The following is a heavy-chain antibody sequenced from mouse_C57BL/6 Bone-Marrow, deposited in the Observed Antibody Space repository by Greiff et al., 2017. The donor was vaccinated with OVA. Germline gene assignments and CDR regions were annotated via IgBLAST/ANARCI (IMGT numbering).Heavy chain of an antibody. CDR2: IYPGSGST. CDR3: ARHRGWLLRWYFDV. V-gene: IGHV1-55*01. CDR1: GYTFTSYW. J-gene: IGHJ1*03. D-gene: IGHD2-3*01. Sequence: QVQLQQPGAELVKPGASVKMSCKASGYTFTSYWITWVKQRPGQGLEWIGDIYPGSGSTNYNEKFKSKATLTVDTSSSTAYMQLSSLTSEDSAVYDCARHRGWLLRWYFDVWGTGTTVTVSS.